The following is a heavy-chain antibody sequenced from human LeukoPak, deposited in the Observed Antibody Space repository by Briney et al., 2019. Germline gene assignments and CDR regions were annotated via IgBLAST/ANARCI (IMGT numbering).Heavy chain of an antibody. V-gene: IGHV5-51*01. CDR1: GYSFTSYW. CDR2: IYPGDSDT. J-gene: IGHJ5*02. CDR3: ARQAVWQQLVFKYWFDP. D-gene: IGHD6-13*01. Sequence: GESLKISCKGSGYSFTSYWIGWVRQMPGKGLEWMGIIYPGDSDTRYSPSFQGQVTISADKSISTAYLQWSSLKASDTAMYYCARQAVWQQLVFKYWFDPWGQGTLVTVSS.